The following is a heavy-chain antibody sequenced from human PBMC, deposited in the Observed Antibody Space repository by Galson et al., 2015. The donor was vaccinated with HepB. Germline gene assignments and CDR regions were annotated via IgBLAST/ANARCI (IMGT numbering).Heavy chain of an antibody. Sequence: SLRLSCAASGFNFSDSPLHWVRQAPGKGLEWVAMISDEGMNKYYADSVRGRFTISRSNSKETLFLQMNTMRTEDTAVYYCAKGGTDKSLDYWGKGTLVAVSS. CDR3: AKGGTDKSLDY. V-gene: IGHV3-30*04. CDR2: ISDEGMNK. CDR1: GFNFSDSP. D-gene: IGHD3-16*01. J-gene: IGHJ4*02.